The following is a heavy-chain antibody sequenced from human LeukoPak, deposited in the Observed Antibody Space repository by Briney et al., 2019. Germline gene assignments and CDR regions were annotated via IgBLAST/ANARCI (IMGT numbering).Heavy chain of an antibody. Sequence: ASVKVSCKASGGTFSSYAISWVRQAPGQGLEWMGRIIPILGIANYAQKFQGRVTITADKSTSTAYMELSSPRSEDTAVYYCATLEWIQLWLRDYWGQGTLVTVSS. J-gene: IGHJ4*02. V-gene: IGHV1-69*04. CDR1: GGTFSSYA. CDR3: ATLEWIQLWLRDY. CDR2: IIPILGIA. D-gene: IGHD5-18*01.